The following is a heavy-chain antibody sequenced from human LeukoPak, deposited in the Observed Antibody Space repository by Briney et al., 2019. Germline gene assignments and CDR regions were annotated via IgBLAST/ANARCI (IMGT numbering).Heavy chain of an antibody. CDR3: ARGFVVVPAAILGWFDP. Sequence: ASVRVSFTSSGYTFTIYGISWVRQAPGQGGEWVGWISAYNGKTNYSQKLQGRVTMTTDTSTSTAYMELRSLRSDDTAVYYCARGFVVVPAAILGWFDPWGQGTLVTVSS. CDR1: GYTFTIYG. CDR2: ISAYNGKT. V-gene: IGHV1-18*01. J-gene: IGHJ5*02. D-gene: IGHD2-2*01.